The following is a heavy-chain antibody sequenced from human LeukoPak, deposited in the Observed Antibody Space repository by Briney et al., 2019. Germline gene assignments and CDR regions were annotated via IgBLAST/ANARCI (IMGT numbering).Heavy chain of an antibody. CDR2: IHYSGST. D-gene: IGHD4-17*01. Sequence: TSETLSLTCSVSGGSISGYYWSWIRQPPGRGLEWTGYIHYSGSTNYNPSLKSRVTISVDTSKSQFSLRLSSVTAADTAVYYCARHTSGDYGSFDYWGQGTLVTVSS. V-gene: IGHV4-59*08. CDR1: GGSISGYY. J-gene: IGHJ4*02. CDR3: ARHTSGDYGSFDY.